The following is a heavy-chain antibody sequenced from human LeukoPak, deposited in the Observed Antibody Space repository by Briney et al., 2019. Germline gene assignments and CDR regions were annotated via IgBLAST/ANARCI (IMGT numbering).Heavy chain of an antibody. Sequence: ASVKVSCKASGYTFTVYYMHSVRQAPGQGLEWMGWINPNSVGTNYAQKFQGSVTMTRDTSNSTAYSELSRLRSDDTAVYYCARDYGYCSSTSCPRSAFDIWGQGTMVTVSS. CDR1: GYTFTVYY. CDR3: ARDYGYCSSTSCPRSAFDI. CDR2: INPNSVGT. V-gene: IGHV1-2*02. J-gene: IGHJ3*02. D-gene: IGHD2-2*01.